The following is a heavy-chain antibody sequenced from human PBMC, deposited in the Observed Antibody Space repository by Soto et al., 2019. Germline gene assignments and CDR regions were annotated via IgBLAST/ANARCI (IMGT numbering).Heavy chain of an antibody. D-gene: IGHD1-26*01. CDR3: TTAERGGSYYSDY. CDR2: IKSKTDGGTV. CDR1: GFTFTSAW. J-gene: IGHJ4*02. Sequence: ESGGGLVRPGESLRLSCAASGFTFTSAWINWVRQAPGKGLEWSGRIKSKTDGGTVDYGAPLTGRFTISRDDSKNTAYLQMNSLRNEDTAVYYCTTAERGGSYYSDYWGQGTLVTVSS. V-gene: IGHV3-15*07.